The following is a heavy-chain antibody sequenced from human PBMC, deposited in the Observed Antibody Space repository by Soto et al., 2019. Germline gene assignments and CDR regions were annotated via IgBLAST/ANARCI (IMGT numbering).Heavy chain of an antibody. Sequence: QVQLVQSGAEVKKPGASVTVSCKASGITLSDDPLHWVRQAPGQGLEWMGRIDLKSDPTQYSQRHQGRVSMTSDPSNNTAHMELSSLRPDDTATYYCARGVSGGGCSFCQNPVQASYWFFDLWGRGTVVTVSS. V-gene: IGHV1-2*02. CDR2: IDLKSDPT. CDR3: ARGVSGGGCSFCQNPVQASYWFFDL. J-gene: IGHJ2*01. CDR1: GITLSDDP. D-gene: IGHD2-15*01.